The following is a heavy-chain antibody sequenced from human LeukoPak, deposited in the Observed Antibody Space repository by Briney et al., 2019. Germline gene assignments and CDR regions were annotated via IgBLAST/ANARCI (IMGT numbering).Heavy chain of an antibody. J-gene: IGHJ4*02. CDR1: GGTFSSYA. Sequence: GASVKVSCKASGGTFSSYAISWVRQAPGQGLEWMGRIIPIFGTANYAQKVQGRVTITTDESTSTAYMELSSLRSEYTAVYYCARVNGDYGYFDYWGQGALVTVSS. CDR2: IIPIFGTA. V-gene: IGHV1-69*05. CDR3: ARVNGDYGYFDY. D-gene: IGHD4-17*01.